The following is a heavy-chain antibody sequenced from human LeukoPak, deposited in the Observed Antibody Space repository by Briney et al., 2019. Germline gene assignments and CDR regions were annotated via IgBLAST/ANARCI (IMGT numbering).Heavy chain of an antibody. CDR3: ARLGPIYDSSSYGDYNWFDP. Sequence: SVKVSCKASGGTFSSYAISWERQAPGQGLEWMGGIIPIFGTANYAQKFQGRVTITADESTSTAYMELSSLRSEDTAVYYCARLGPIYDSSSYGDYNWFDPWGQGTLVTVSS. J-gene: IGHJ5*02. CDR1: GGTFSSYA. D-gene: IGHD3-22*01. CDR2: IIPIFGTA. V-gene: IGHV1-69*13.